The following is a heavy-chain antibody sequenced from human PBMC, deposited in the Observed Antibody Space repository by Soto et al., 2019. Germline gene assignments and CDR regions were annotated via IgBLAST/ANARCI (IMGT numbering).Heavy chain of an antibody. CDR3: ARHMGYSYGFGAY. V-gene: IGHV5-51*01. J-gene: IGHJ4*02. D-gene: IGHD5-18*01. Sequence: GESLKISCQGSGYNFNSYFIGWVRQMPGKGLEWMGIIYPGDSDTRYSPSFQGQVTISTDKSIRTAYLQWRSLRASDTAMYYCARHMGYSYGFGAYLGQGTLVTVSS. CDR1: GYNFNSYF. CDR2: IYPGDSDT.